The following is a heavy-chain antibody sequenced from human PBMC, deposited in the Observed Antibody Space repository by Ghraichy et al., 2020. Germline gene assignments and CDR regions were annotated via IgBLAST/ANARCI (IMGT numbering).Heavy chain of an antibody. CDR3: ARDRWFGEPQDAFDI. V-gene: IGHV3-66*02. Sequence: GGSPRLSCAASGFTVSSNYMSWVRQAPGKGLEWVSVIYSGGSTYYADSVKGRFTISRDNSKNTLYLQMNSLRAEDTAVYYCARDRWFGEPQDAFDIWGQGTMVTVSS. CDR1: GFTVSSNY. CDR2: IYSGGST. J-gene: IGHJ3*02. D-gene: IGHD3-10*01.